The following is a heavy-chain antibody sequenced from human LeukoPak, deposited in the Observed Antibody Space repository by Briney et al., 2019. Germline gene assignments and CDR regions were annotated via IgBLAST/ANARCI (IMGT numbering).Heavy chain of an antibody. J-gene: IGHJ4*02. CDR1: GFTFSSYA. V-gene: IGHV3-23*01. CDR3: AKDSDYYGSGSRTFDY. D-gene: IGHD3-10*01. Sequence: GGSLRLSCAASGFTFSSYAMSWVRQAPGKGLEWVSAISGSGGSTYYADSVKGRFTISRDNSENTLYLQMNSLRAEDTAVYYCAKDSDYYGSGSRTFDYWGQGTLVTVSS. CDR2: ISGSGGST.